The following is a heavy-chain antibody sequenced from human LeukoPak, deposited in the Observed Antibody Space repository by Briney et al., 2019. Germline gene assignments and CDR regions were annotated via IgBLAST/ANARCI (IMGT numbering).Heavy chain of an antibody. CDR2: IYYSGST. Sequence: PSETLSLTCTVSGGSISSYYWSWIRQPPGKGLEWIGYIYYSGSTNYNPSLKSRVTISVDTSKNQFSLKLSSVTAADTAVYYCAVGLYSSSWPFDYWGQGTLVTVSS. J-gene: IGHJ4*02. CDR3: AVGLYSSSWPFDY. V-gene: IGHV4-59*08. CDR1: GGSISSYY. D-gene: IGHD6-13*01.